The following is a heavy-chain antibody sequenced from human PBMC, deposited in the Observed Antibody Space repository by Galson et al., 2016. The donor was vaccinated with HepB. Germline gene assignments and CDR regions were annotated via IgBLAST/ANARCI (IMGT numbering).Heavy chain of an antibody. CDR1: GFAFSNAW. D-gene: IGHD4-23*01. V-gene: IGHV3-15*01. J-gene: IGHJ4*02. CDR3: TTELRWEPLLDRDF. Sequence: SLRLSCAASGFAFSNAWMGWVRQAPGKGLEWVGRIKSETDGGTTDFAAPVKGRFTISRDDSKNTLYLHLNSLKTEDTAVYYCTTELRWEPLLDRDFWGQGTLVTVSS. CDR2: IKSETDGGTT.